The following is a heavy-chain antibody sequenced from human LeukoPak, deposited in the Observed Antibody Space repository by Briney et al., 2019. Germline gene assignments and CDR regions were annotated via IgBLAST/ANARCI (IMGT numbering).Heavy chain of an antibody. CDR3: ARANDYGDPLPRYMDV. D-gene: IGHD4-17*01. CDR2: IYASGST. V-gene: IGHV4-4*02. CDR1: GGSISSHNW. Sequence: SETLSLTCAVSGGSISSHNWWSWVRQPPGKGLEWIGEIYASGSTNYKPSLKSRVTVSVDKSKNQFSLKLSSVTAADTAVYYCARANDYGDPLPRYMDVWGKGTTVTVSS. J-gene: IGHJ6*03.